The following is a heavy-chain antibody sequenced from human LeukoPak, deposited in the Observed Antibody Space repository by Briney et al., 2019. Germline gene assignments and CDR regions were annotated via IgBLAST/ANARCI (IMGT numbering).Heavy chain of an antibody. CDR1: GFTFSSYA. CDR3: ARDFLAAAGY. D-gene: IGHD6-13*01. CDR2: MSYDGSNK. J-gene: IGHJ4*02. V-gene: IGHV3-30*04. Sequence: GGSLRLSRAASGFTFSSYAMHWVRRAPGKGLEWVALMSYDGSNKYYADSVKGRFTISRDNSKNTLYLQMNSLRAEDTAVYYCARDFLAAAGYWGQGTLVTVSS.